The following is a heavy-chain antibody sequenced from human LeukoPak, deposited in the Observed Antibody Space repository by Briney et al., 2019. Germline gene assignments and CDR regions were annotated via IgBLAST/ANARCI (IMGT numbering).Heavy chain of an antibody. D-gene: IGHD3-10*01. V-gene: IGHV3-74*03. J-gene: IGHJ4*02. CDR1: GFSFTNNW. Sequence: GGSLRLSCAASGFSFTNNWMHWVRQAPGKGLVWVSRINTVGSSTTYADSVKGRFTISRDNAKKTLYLQMSSLRAEDTAVYYCASTYGSGSHYPFDYWGQGTLVTVSS. CDR2: INTVGSST. CDR3: ASTYGSGSHYPFDY.